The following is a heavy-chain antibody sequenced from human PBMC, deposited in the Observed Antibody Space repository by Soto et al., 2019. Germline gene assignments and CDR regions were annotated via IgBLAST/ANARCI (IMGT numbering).Heavy chain of an antibody. D-gene: IGHD3-22*01. CDR3: AKNSESSAYSSFDY. V-gene: IGHV3-23*01. CDR1: GLTFISYA. Sequence: GGSLRLSCAASGLTFISYAMSWVLQAPGKGLEWVSGISGSGISTYYADSVKGRFTISRDNSKNTLYLQMNSLRAEDTAVYYCAKNSESSAYSSFDYWGQGTLVTVSS. J-gene: IGHJ4*02. CDR2: ISGSGIST.